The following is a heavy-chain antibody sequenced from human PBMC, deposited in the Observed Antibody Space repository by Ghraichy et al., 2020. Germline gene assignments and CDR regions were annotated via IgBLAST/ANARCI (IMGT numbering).Heavy chain of an antibody. D-gene: IGHD3-10*01. CDR1: GFTFDDYA. CDR3: AKDLKITMVRGLFFGAVAFDI. Sequence: GGSLRLSCAASGFTFDDYAMHWVRQAPGKGLEWVSGISWNSGSIGYADSVKGRFTISRDNAKNSLYLQMNSLRPEDTALYYCAKDLKITMVRGLFFGAVAFDIWGQGTMVTVSS. J-gene: IGHJ3*02. V-gene: IGHV3-9*01. CDR2: ISWNSGSI.